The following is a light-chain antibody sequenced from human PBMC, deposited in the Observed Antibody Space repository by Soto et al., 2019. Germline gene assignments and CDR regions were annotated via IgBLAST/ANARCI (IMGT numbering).Light chain of an antibody. Sequence: QSALTQPASVSGSSGQSITISCTGTSSDVGDYDFVSWYQQHPGKVPKLMIYEVSNRPSGVSNRFSGSKSGNTASLTISGLQAEDEADYYCSSYTSTSTLVFGTGTKVTVL. CDR3: SSYTSTSTLV. J-gene: IGLJ1*01. CDR1: SSDVGDYDF. CDR2: EVS. V-gene: IGLV2-14*01.